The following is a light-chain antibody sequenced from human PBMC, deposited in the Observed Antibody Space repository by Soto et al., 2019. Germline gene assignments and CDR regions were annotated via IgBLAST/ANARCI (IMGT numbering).Light chain of an antibody. V-gene: IGKV1-5*01. CDR3: QQWT. J-gene: IGKJ1*01. CDR2: DAS. Sequence: DIQMTKSPSTLSASVGDRVTITCRASQSISSWLAWYQQKPGKAPKLLIYDASSLESGVPSRFSGSGSGTEFTLTISSLQPDDFATYYCQQWTFGQGTKVDSK. CDR1: QSISSW.